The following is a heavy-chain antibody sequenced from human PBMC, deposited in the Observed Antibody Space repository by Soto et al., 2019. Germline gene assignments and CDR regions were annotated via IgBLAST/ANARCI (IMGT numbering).Heavy chain of an antibody. J-gene: IGHJ4*02. D-gene: IGHD3-22*01. Sequence: QVQLVESGGGVVQPGRSLRLSCAASGFTFSSYGMHWVRQAPGKGLEWVAVIWYDGSNKYYADSVKGRFTISRDNSKNTMYLQMNSRRAEDTAVYYCARDAHYYDSSGFDYWGQGTLVTVSS. V-gene: IGHV3-33*01. CDR3: ARDAHYYDSSGFDY. CDR2: IWYDGSNK. CDR1: GFTFSSYG.